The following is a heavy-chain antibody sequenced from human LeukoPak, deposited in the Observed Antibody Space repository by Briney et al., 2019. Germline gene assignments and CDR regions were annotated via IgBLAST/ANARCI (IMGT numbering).Heavy chain of an antibody. CDR2: IYYGENT. V-gene: IGHV4-39*01. CDR1: GGSISSGPYY. D-gene: IGHD3-22*01. Sequence: SETLSLTCTVSGGSISSGPYYWGWIRQPPGKGLEWIGNIYYGENTYYNPSLKGRVTISIDTYKNQFYLKLSSLTAADTAVYYCARRDDSSGYHKIFDYWGPGTLVTVSS. CDR3: ARRDDSSGYHKIFDY. J-gene: IGHJ4*02.